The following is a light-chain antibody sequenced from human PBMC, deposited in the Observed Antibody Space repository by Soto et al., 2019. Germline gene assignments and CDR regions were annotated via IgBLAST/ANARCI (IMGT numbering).Light chain of an antibody. V-gene: IGKV4-1*01. CDR3: QLYYDLLT. CDR1: QSVLYSSNNKDT. Sequence: DIVMTQSPDSLAVSLGARATINCRSSQSVLYSSNNKDTIAWYQQKPGQPPRLLIYWASTRESGVPDRFSGSGSGTDFTLTIRSLQAEDVAVYYCQLYYDLLTFGGGTKVEIK. J-gene: IGKJ4*01. CDR2: WAS.